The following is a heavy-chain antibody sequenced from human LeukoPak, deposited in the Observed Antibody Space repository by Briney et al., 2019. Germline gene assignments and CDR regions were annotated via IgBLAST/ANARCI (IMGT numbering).Heavy chain of an antibody. V-gene: IGHV4-38-2*02. CDR3: ARVVRIRFYFDY. Sequence: SETLSLTCTVSGDSINSVYYWGWIRRPPWKGLEWIGNIYYSGETSYNPSLRSRLTMSVDTSRNQFSLTLTSVTAADTALYHCARVVRIRFYFDYWGQGIPVTVSS. CDR1: GDSINSVYY. J-gene: IGHJ4*02. D-gene: IGHD3-3*01. CDR2: IYYSGET.